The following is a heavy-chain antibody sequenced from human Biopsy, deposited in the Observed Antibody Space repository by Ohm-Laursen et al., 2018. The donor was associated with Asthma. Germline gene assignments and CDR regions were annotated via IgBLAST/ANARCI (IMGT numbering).Heavy chain of an antibody. J-gene: IGHJ4*02. V-gene: IGHV1-69*13. CDR2: SNSVFGTT. CDR3: ARKAGSCISRTCYSLDF. D-gene: IGHD2-2*01. Sequence: SVKVSCKTLGGTFNTYVIGGGRQGPGQRPERMGGSNSVFGTTTYPQKFQDRVTITADDSTSTVYMEWSSLRSEDTAVYYCARKAGSCISRTCYSLDFWGQGTLVTVSS. CDR1: GGTFNTYV.